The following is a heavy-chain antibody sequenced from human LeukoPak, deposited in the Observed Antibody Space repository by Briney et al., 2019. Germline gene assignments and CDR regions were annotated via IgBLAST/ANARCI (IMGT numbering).Heavy chain of an antibody. CDR3: ARRRIVGSGWYDGAFDI. V-gene: IGHV5-51*01. J-gene: IGHJ3*02. Sequence: PGESLKISCQTSGYYFPTYWIGWVRQMPGKGLEWMGIIYPHDSDTRYSWSFQGQVTISADKSINTAYLHWSSLRSSDTAMYYCARRRIVGSGWYDGAFDIWGQGTMVSVS. CDR1: GYYFPTYW. D-gene: IGHD6-19*01. CDR2: IYPHDSDT.